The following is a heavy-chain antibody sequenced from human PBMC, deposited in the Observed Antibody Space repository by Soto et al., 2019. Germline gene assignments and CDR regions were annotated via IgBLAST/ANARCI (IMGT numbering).Heavy chain of an antibody. J-gene: IGHJ5*02. CDR1: GGSLSYNMYY. CDR2: IFYTGTT. V-gene: IGHV4-39*02. D-gene: IGHD2-2*01. Sequence: SETLSLTCSVSGGSLSYNMYYRDVFCQPSGKGLELVGGIFYTGTTYYRPSLKDRVTISVDTSKNSFSLNLTSVTAADTAVYFCARLVVVAPVANAWGQGTLVTVSS. CDR3: ARLVVVAPVANA.